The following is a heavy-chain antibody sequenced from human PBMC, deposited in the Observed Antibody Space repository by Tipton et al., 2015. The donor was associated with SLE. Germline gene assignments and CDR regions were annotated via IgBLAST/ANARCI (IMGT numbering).Heavy chain of an antibody. CDR3: ASTRLDIVVVWYFDL. D-gene: IGHD2-21*01. Sequence: TLSLTCTVSGGSISSSSYYWGWIRQPPGKGLEWIGSIYYSGSTYYNPSLKSRLTISLDTSKNHFSLRLTSVTAADTAVYYCASTRLDIVVVWYFDLWGRGTLVTVSS. CDR1: GGSISSSSYY. CDR2: IYYSGST. V-gene: IGHV4-39*07. J-gene: IGHJ2*01.